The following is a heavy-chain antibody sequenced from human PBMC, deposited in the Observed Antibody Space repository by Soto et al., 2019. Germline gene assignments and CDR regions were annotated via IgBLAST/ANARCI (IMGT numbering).Heavy chain of an antibody. D-gene: IGHD6-6*01. Sequence: PGGSLRLSCAASGFTFSSYGMHWVRQAPGKGLEWVAVISYDGSNKYYADSVKGRFTISRDNSKNTLYLQMNSLRAEDTAVYYCAKDQIEYSSSSPPDYWGQGTLVTVSS. V-gene: IGHV3-30*18. J-gene: IGHJ4*02. CDR2: ISYDGSNK. CDR1: GFTFSSYG. CDR3: AKDQIEYSSSSPPDY.